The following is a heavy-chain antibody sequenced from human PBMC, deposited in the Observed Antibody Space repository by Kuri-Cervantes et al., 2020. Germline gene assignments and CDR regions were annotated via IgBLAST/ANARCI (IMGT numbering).Heavy chain of an antibody. Sequence: GSLRLSCTVSGGSISSNSHHWGWIRQPPGKGLGWIGRIYYTGSTNYNPSLKSRVTISVDTSKNQFSLRLSSVTAADTAVYYCATSSRNAFDIWGQGTMVTVSS. CDR1: GGSISSNSHH. J-gene: IGHJ3*02. D-gene: IGHD6-13*01. CDR3: ATSSRNAFDI. V-gene: IGHV4-39*07. CDR2: IYYTGST.